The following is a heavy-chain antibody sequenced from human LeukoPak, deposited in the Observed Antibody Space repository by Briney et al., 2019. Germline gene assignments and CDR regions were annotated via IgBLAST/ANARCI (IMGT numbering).Heavy chain of an antibody. D-gene: IGHD3-10*01. CDR2: INPNSGGT. J-gene: IGHJ4*02. CDR1: GYTFTGYY. Sequence: ASVKVSCKASGYTFTGYYMHWVRQAPGQGLEWMGWINPNSGGTNYAQKFQGRVTMTRDTSINTAYMELSRLRSDDTAVYYCARRGMDGSGSYYTFDYWGQGTLVTVSS. CDR3: ARRGMDGSGSYYTFDY. V-gene: IGHV1-2*02.